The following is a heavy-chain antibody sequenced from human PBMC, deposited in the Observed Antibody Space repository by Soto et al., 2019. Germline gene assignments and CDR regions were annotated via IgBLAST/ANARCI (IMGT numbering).Heavy chain of an antibody. CDR2: IYHSGST. V-gene: IGHV4-4*02. Sequence: SETLSLTCAVSGGSISSSNWWSWVRQPPGKGLEWIGEIYHSGSTNYNPSLKSRVTISVDKSKNHFSLKLSSVTAADTALYFCATRITVFGLLIPPFDPWGQGTQVTVSS. J-gene: IGHJ5*02. CDR1: GGSISSSNW. D-gene: IGHD3-3*01. CDR3: ATRITVFGLLIPPFDP.